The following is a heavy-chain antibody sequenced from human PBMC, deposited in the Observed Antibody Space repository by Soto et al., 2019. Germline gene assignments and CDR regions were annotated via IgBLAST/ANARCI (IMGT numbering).Heavy chain of an antibody. D-gene: IGHD2-15*01. CDR1: GYTFTRYT. J-gene: IGHJ5*02. Sequence: ASVNGSWKSSGYTFTRYTMNWGRQAPGQRLEWMGWINPDNGNTKSSQKFQDRVIITRDTSASTAYMDLSSLRSGDTAVYYCARGIATGQLDPWGQGTLVTVSS. CDR2: INPDNGNT. V-gene: IGHV1-3*01. CDR3: ARGIATGQLDP.